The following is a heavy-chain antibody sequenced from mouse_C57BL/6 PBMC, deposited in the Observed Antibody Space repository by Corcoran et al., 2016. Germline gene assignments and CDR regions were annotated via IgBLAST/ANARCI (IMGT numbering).Heavy chain of an antibody. CDR1: GYTFTDYN. Sequence: EVQLQQSGPELVKPGASVKIPCKASGYTFTDYNMDWVKQSHGKSLEWIGDINPNNGGTIHNQKFNGKATLTVDKSSSTAYMELRSLTSEDTAVYYCARPDSNYRGSWFAYWGQGTLVTVSA. CDR2: INPNNGGT. D-gene: IGHD2-5*01. V-gene: IGHV1-18*01. J-gene: IGHJ3*01. CDR3: ARPDSNYRGSWFAY.